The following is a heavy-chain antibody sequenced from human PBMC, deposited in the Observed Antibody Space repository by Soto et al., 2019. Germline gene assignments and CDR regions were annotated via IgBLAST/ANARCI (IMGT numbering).Heavy chain of an antibody. Sequence: GGSLRLSCAVSGLTFSNAWMTWVRQVPGKGLEWVASISSASSETWYADSVKGRFIISRDNAQNSLFLQMNTLRPEDSAIYYCARVAYWGPGTQVTVSS. CDR2: ISSASSET. CDR3: ARVAY. CDR1: GLTFSNAW. J-gene: IGHJ4*02. V-gene: IGHV3-21*01.